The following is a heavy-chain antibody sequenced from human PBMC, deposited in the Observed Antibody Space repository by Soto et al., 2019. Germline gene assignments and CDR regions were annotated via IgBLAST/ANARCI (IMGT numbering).Heavy chain of an antibody. Sequence: SETLSLTCAVSGGSISSGGYSWSWIRQPPGKGLEWIGYIYHSGSTYYNPSLKSRVTISVDKSKNQFSLKLSSVTAADTAVYYCARGSTTVVTTNWFDPWGQGTLVTVSS. CDR3: ARGSTTVVTTNWFDP. CDR1: GGSISSGGYS. D-gene: IGHD4-17*01. V-gene: IGHV4-30-2*01. CDR2: IYHSGST. J-gene: IGHJ5*02.